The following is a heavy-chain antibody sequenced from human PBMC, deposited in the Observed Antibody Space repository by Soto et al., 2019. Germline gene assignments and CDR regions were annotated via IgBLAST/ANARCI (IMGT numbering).Heavy chain of an antibody. J-gene: IGHJ5*02. CDR2: IYYSGST. V-gene: IGHV4-59*01. CDR1: GASISSYF. D-gene: IGHD4-17*01. Sequence: PSETLSLTCAVSGASISSYFWSWIRQPPGKGLEWIGYIYYSGSTNYNPSLKSRLTISVDTSKNQFSLKLSSVTAADTAVYYCARGIKYGDYSRWFDPWGPGTLVTVSS. CDR3: ARGIKYGDYSRWFDP.